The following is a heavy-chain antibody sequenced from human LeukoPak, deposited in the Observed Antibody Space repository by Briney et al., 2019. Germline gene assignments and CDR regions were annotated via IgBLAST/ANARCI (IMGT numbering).Heavy chain of an antibody. J-gene: IGHJ4*02. CDR3: ARRGEYSNLNYLEY. CDR2: IWSDGSNK. CDR1: GFTFSTYG. D-gene: IGHD4-11*01. V-gene: IGHV3-33*01. Sequence: PGRSLRLSCAASGFTFSTYGMHWVRQAPSKELEWVSFIWSDGSNKYYADSVKGRFTISRDNSKNTLYLQMNSLRAEDTAVYYCARRGEYSNLNYLEYWGQGTLVTVSS.